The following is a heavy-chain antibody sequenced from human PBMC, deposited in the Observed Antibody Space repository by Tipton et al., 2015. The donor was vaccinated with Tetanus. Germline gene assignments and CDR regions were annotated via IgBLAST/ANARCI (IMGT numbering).Heavy chain of an antibody. CDR2: DSGYSGNT. Sequence: QVQLVQSGAEVKQPGASVKVSCKASGYTFTKYGINWVRQAPGQGLEWMGWDSGYSGNTNYAQKLQGRVTMTTDTSTNTAYMELRSLTSDDTAVYFCARLVKQWLGPEDYWGQGPLVTVSS. V-gene: IGHV1-18*01. D-gene: IGHD6-19*01. CDR1: GYTFTKYG. CDR3: ARLVKQWLGPEDY. J-gene: IGHJ4*02.